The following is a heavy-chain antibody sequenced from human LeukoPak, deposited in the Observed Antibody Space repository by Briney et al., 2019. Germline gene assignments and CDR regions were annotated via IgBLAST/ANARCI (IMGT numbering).Heavy chain of an antibody. CDR2: IIPIFGTA. CDR3: ARGGDNDAFDI. CDR1: GGTFSSYA. Sequence: SVKVSCKASGGTFSSYAISWVRHAPGQGLEWMGGIIPIFGTANYAQKFQGRVTITADKSTSTAYMELSSLRSEDTAVYYCARGGDNDAFDIWGQGTMVTVSS. V-gene: IGHV1-69*06. D-gene: IGHD2-21*02. J-gene: IGHJ3*02.